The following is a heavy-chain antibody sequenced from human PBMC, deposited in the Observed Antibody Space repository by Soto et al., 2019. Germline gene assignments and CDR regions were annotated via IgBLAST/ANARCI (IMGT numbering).Heavy chain of an antibody. CDR1: GYRFNNYW. V-gene: IGHV5-51*01. Sequence: GESLKISCKASGYRFNNYWIAWVRQMPGKGLEWMGIIYPDDSESKYSPSFQGQVTMSADKSINTAYLQWSSLKASDTAVYYCASNRRELQWLAPFWGQGTLVTVSS. J-gene: IGHJ4*02. CDR3: ASNRRELQWLAPF. D-gene: IGHD6-19*01. CDR2: IYPDDSES.